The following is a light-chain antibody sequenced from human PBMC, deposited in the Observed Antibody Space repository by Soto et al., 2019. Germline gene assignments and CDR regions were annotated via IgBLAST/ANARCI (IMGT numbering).Light chain of an antibody. CDR3: SSYTISNTLPFV. CDR1: SSDVGGHNY. CDR2: EVS. V-gene: IGLV2-14*01. Sequence: QSALTQPASVSGSPGQSITISCTGTSSDVGGHNYVSWYQHHPGKAPKLMIYEVSNRPSGVSNRFSGSKSGNTASLTISGLQAEDEADYYCSSYTISNTLPFVFGTGTKVTVL. J-gene: IGLJ1*01.